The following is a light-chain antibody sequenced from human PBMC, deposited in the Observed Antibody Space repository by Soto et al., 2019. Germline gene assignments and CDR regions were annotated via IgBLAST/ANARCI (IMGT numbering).Light chain of an antibody. V-gene: IGKV1-9*01. Sequence: IQLTQSPSSLSASVGDRVTISCRASPGIANFLAWYQQKPGKAPELLIYGASTLPSGVPSRFSGSGSGTDFTLTISSLRPEDFATYYCQQLNSFPIPFGPGTKVDIK. CDR3: QQLNSFPIP. CDR1: PGIANF. CDR2: GAS. J-gene: IGKJ3*01.